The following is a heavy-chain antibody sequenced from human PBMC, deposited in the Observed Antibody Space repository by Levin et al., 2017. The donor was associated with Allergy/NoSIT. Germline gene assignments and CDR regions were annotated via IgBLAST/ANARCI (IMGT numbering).Heavy chain of an antibody. CDR3: AKDQGDYDILTGPLFDY. D-gene: IGHD3-9*01. V-gene: IGHV3-9*01. CDR1: GFTFDDYA. Sequence: PGGSLRLSCAASGFTFDDYAMHWVRQAPGKGLEWVSGISRNSGSIGYADSVKGRFTISRDNAKNSLYLQMNSLRAEDTALYYCAKDQGDYDILTGPLFDYWGQGTLVTVSS. J-gene: IGHJ4*02. CDR2: ISRNSGSI.